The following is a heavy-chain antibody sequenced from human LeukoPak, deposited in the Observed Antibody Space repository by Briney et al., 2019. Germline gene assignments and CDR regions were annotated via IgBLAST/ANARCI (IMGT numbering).Heavy chain of an antibody. CDR3: TTVVGARNYYYGMDV. D-gene: IGHD1-26*01. CDR2: IKSKTDGGTA. J-gene: IGHJ6*02. CDR1: GFTFSNAW. V-gene: IGHV3-15*01. Sequence: GGALRLSCAASGFTFSNAWMSWVRQAPGKGLEWVGRIKSKTDGGTADYAAPVKGRFTISRDDSIDTLYLQMNSLKTEETAVYYCTTVVGARNYYYGMDVWGQGTTVTVSS.